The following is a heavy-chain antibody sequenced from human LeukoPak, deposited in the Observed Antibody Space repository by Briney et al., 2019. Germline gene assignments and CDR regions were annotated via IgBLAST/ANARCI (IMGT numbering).Heavy chain of an antibody. V-gene: IGHV3-23*01. Sequence: GRSLSLSCAASGFTFSNYAMSCVRQAPGKGLEWVSAIGSTGDSTYYADSVKGRFTISRDNSKNTLYLQVKRLRADDTAVYFCAKATYDSSGHAFFDYWGQGSLVTVSS. CDR3: AKATYDSSGHAFFDY. J-gene: IGHJ4*02. CDR1: GFTFSNYA. CDR2: IGSTGDST. D-gene: IGHD3-22*01.